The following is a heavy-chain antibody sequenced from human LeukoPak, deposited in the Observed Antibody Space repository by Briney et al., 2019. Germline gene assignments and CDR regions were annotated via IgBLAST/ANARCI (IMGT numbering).Heavy chain of an antibody. CDR1: GPSISSYY. D-gene: IGHD3-22*01. CDR3: ARASNEEPYYYDSSGYYHDAFDI. CDR2: IYTRGSN. Sequence: PSETLSLTCTVSGPSISSYYWGWIRQPVGRGLECIARIYTRGSNNYNPSLKSRVILSVDTSKNQFSLKLISVSSAHTAVYYCARASNEEPYYYDSSGYYHDAFDIWGQGTMVTVSS. V-gene: IGHV4-4*07. J-gene: IGHJ3*02.